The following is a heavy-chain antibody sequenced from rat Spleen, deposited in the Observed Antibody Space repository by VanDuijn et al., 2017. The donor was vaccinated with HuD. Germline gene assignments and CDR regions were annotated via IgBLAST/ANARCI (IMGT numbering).Heavy chain of an antibody. Sequence: EVQLVESGGGLVQPGRSLKLSCTASGFTFINYVMAWVRQAPTKGLEWVASTTNSGGLTFYRDSVKGQFTISRDDAKSTLYLNMDSLRSEDTATYYCTTINYGGFGYWGQGTLVTVSS. CDR2: TTNSGGLT. CDR1: GFTFINYV. V-gene: IGHV5-27*01. J-gene: IGHJ3*01. D-gene: IGHD1-11*01. CDR3: TTINYGGFGY.